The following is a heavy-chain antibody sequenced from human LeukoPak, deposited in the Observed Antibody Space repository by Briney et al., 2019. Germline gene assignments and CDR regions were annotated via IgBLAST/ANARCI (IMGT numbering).Heavy chain of an antibody. CDR3: AKRRGTHRGFDY. CDR1: GYTFTNYG. Sequence: ASVKVSCKTSGYTFTNYGINWVRQAPGQGLEWMGWISAYNGNTNYAQRFQGRVTMTTDTSTSTAYMDLRSLRSDDTAVYYCAKRRGTHRGFDYWGQGTLVTVSS. D-gene: IGHD1-26*01. V-gene: IGHV1-18*01. J-gene: IGHJ4*02. CDR2: ISAYNGNT.